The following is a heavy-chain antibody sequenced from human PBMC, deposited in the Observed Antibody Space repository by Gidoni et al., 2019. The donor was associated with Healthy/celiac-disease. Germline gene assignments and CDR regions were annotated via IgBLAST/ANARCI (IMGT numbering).Heavy chain of an antibody. J-gene: IGHJ4*02. V-gene: IGHV4-30-4*01. D-gene: IGHD5-18*01. CDR1: GGSISSGDYY. CDR3: ARARVRQLWPYYFDY. Sequence: QVQLQESGPGLVKPSQTLSLTCTVSGGSISSGDYYWSWIRQPPGKGLEWIGYIYYSGSTYYNPSLKSRVTISVDTSKNQFSLKLSSVTAADTAVYYCARARVRQLWPYYFDYWGQGTLVTVSS. CDR2: IYYSGST.